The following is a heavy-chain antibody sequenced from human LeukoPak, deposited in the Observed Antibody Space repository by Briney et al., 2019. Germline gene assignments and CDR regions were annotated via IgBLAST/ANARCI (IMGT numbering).Heavy chain of an antibody. J-gene: IGHJ4*02. CDR2: IWDDGSSK. Sequence: GRSLRLSCAASGFTFSSYGMHWARQAPGKGLEWVAVIWDDGSSKYYGDSVKGRFTISRDNSKNTLYLQMNSLRAEDTAVYYCAKPTRGSGSFLIDFWGQGTLVTVYS. CDR3: AKPTRGSGSFLIDF. V-gene: IGHV3-33*06. D-gene: IGHD1-26*01. CDR1: GFTFSSYG.